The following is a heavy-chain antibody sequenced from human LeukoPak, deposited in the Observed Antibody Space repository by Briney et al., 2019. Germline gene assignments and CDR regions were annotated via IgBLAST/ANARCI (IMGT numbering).Heavy chain of an antibody. CDR2: IIPILGIA. D-gene: IGHD5-18*01. CDR3: ARGRKGMTAMVAFYYYYYMDV. CDR1: GGTFSSYA. J-gene: IGHJ6*03. Sequence: ASVKVSCKASGGTFSSYAISWVRQAPGQGLEWMGRIIPILGIANYAQKFQGRVTITADKSTRTAYMELSSLRSEDTAVYYCARGRKGMTAMVAFYYYYYMDVWGKGTTVTVSS. V-gene: IGHV1-69*04.